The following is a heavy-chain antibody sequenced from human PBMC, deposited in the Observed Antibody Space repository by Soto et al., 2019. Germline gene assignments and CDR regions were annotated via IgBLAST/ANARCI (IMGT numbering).Heavy chain of an antibody. CDR2: IIPIFGTA. J-gene: IGHJ4*02. CDR3: ARVPLDYDSSGYYYFDY. D-gene: IGHD3-22*01. Sequence: SVKVSCKASGGTFSSYAISWVRQAPGQGLEWMGGIIPIFGTANYAQKFQGRVTITADESTSTAYMELSSLRSEDTAVYYCARVPLDYDSSGYYYFDYWGQGTLVTVSS. V-gene: IGHV1-69*13. CDR1: GGTFSSYA.